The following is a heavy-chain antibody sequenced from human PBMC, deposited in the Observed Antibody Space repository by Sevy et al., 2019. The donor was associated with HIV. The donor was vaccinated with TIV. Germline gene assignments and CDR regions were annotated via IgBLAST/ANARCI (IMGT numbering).Heavy chain of an antibody. CDR3: ARLTYYDFWSGYYPPYYFDY. D-gene: IGHD3-3*01. V-gene: IGHV4-34*01. CDR2: INHSGST. CDR1: GGSFSGYY. Sequence: SETLSLTCAVYGGSFSGYYWSWIRQPPGKGLEWIGEINHSGSTNYNPSLKSRVTISVDTSKNQFSLKLSSVTAADTAVYYCARLTYYDFWSGYYPPYYFDYWGQGTLVTVSS. J-gene: IGHJ4*02.